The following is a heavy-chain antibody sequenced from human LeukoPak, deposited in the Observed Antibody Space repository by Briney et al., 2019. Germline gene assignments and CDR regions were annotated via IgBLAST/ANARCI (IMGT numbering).Heavy chain of an antibody. CDR2: IYYSGST. Sequence: KPSQTLSLTCTVSGGSISSGGYYWNWIRQHPGKGLEWIGYIYYSGSTYYNPSLRSRLTISVDTSKNQFSLKLSSVTAADMAVYYCARDNRDDYYDSSGFFGAFDIWGQGTMVTVSS. J-gene: IGHJ3*02. CDR1: GGSISSGGYY. D-gene: IGHD3-22*01. CDR3: ARDNRDDYYDSSGFFGAFDI. V-gene: IGHV4-31*03.